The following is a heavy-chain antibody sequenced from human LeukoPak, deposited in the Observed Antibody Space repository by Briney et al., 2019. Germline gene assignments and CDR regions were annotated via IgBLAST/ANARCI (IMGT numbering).Heavy chain of an antibody. CDR2: INPNSGGA. D-gene: IGHD6-6*01. CDR3: ARARWQLVPYFDS. CDR1: GYTFTDYY. Sequence: ASVKVSCKASGYTFTDYYMHWVRQAPGQGLEWMGWINPNSGGANFAQKFQGRVAMTRDTSISTAYLELGSLRSDDTAVYFCARARWQLVPYFDSWGQGTLVTVSS. V-gene: IGHV1-2*02. J-gene: IGHJ4*02.